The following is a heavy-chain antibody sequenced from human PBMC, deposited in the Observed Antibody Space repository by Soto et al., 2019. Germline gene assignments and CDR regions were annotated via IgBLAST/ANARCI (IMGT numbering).Heavy chain of an antibody. V-gene: IGHV4-59*11. CDR2: IHYSGST. D-gene: IGHD6-13*01. Sequence: PSETLSLTCTVSGGSISSHYWSWIRQPPGKRLEWIGYIHYSGSTNNNPSLKSRVTISVDKSNNQFSLKLSSVTAAYTAVYYCASRHSSPYFDYWGQGTLVTVSS. CDR1: GGSISSHY. J-gene: IGHJ4*02. CDR3: ASRHSSPYFDY.